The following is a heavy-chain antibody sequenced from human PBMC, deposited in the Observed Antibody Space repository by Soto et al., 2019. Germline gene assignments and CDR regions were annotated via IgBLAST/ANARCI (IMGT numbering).Heavy chain of an antibody. Sequence: SETLSLTCTVSGGSISSSSYHWGWIRQPPGKGLEWIGNFYYSGGTYYNPSLRSRVTISVDASKNQFSVKVSSVTATDTAVYYCARSVGDYYYGMDVWGQGTTVTVSS. CDR2: FYYSGGT. D-gene: IGHD1-26*01. CDR1: GGSISSSSYH. V-gene: IGHV4-39*01. J-gene: IGHJ6*02. CDR3: ARSVGDYYYGMDV.